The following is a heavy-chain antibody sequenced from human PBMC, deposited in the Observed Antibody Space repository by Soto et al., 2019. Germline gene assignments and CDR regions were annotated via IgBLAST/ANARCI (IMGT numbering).Heavy chain of an antibody. CDR2: IYYSGST. CDR1: GGSISSGDYY. V-gene: IGHV4-30-4*01. J-gene: IGHJ3*02. CDR3: ARAMGHYYDSSGYYAPMGLDAFDI. D-gene: IGHD3-22*01. Sequence: SETLSLTCTVSGGSISSGDYYWSWIRQPPGQGLEWIGYIYYSGSTSYNPSLKSRVTISVDTSKNQFSLKLSSVTAADTAVYYCARAMGHYYDSSGYYAPMGLDAFDIWGQGTMVT.